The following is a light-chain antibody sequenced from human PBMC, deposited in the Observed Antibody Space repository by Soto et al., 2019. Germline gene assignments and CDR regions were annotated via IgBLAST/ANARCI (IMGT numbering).Light chain of an antibody. V-gene: IGLV2-23*01. CDR3: CSYAGSSTPYV. CDR2: EGS. J-gene: IGLJ1*01. CDR1: SSDVGSYNL. Sequence: QSVLTQPASVSGSPGQSITISCTGTSSDVGSYNLVSWYQQHPGKAPKLMIYEGSKRPSGVSNRFSGSKSGNTASLTISGLQAEDEADYYCCSYAGSSTPYV.